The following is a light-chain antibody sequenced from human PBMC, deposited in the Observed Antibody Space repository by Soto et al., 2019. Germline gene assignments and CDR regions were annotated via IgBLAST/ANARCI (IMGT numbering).Light chain of an antibody. CDR2: DAS. CDR3: QQRSNWPIT. CDR1: QSVSSY. J-gene: IGKJ5*01. V-gene: IGKV3-11*01. Sequence: EIVLTQSPATLSLSPGERATLSCRASQSVSSYLAWYQQKPGQAPRLHIYDASNRATGIPARFSGSGSGTVFALTISSLEPEDFAVYYCQQRSNWPITFGQGTRLEIK.